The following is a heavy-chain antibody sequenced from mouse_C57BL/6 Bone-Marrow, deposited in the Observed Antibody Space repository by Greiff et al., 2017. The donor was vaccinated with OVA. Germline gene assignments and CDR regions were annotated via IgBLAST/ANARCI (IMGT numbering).Heavy chain of an antibody. Sequence: EVKVVEPEGGLVQPGSSMKLSCTASGFTFSDYYMAWVRQVPEKGLEWVANINSDGSSTYYLDSLKSRFTISRDNAKNILYLQLSSLTSEDTATYSCSKDLFYYGNHWYFDVWGTGTTVTVSS. CDR2: INSDGSST. V-gene: IGHV5-16*01. CDR1: GFTFSDYY. CDR3: SKDLFYYGNHWYFDV. J-gene: IGHJ1*03. D-gene: IGHD2-1*01.